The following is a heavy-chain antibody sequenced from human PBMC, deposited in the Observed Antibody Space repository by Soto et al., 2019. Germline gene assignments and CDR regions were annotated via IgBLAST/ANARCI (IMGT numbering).Heavy chain of an antibody. CDR2: IYHTGNT. D-gene: IGHD2-2*01. J-gene: IGHJ5*01. CDR3: ARDEYKLLSSVSWFDS. CDR1: GGSISDDSY. Sequence: SETLSLTCTVSGGSISDDSYWSWIRQTPGKGLEWIGYIYHTGNTYYNPSLRSRVPISVDKSKSQFSLKLISVTAADTAVYFCARDEYKLLSSVSWFDSWGQGTLVTVYS. V-gene: IGHV4-30-4*01.